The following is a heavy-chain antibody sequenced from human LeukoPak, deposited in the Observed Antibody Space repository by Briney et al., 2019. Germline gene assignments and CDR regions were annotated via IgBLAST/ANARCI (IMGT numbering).Heavy chain of an antibody. J-gene: IGHJ3*02. D-gene: IGHD3-10*01. Sequence: GGSLRLSCAAYGFTFSDYAMNWVRQAPGRGLEWVSLNSGSGGSTYYADSVKGRFTISRDNSKNTLYLQLSSLRAEDTAAYYCAKDSVYYKSYPVFFNAFDTWGEGTMVTVSS. CDR1: GFTFSDYA. CDR2: NSGSGGST. V-gene: IGHV3-23*01. CDR3: AKDSVYYKSYPVFFNAFDT.